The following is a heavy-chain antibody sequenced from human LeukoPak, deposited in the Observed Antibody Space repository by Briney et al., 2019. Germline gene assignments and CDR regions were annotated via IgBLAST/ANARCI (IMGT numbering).Heavy chain of an antibody. V-gene: IGHV4-4*02. D-gene: IGHD1-26*01. CDR3: ARASGSYWWFDS. Sequence: SGTLSLTCAVSGGSISSSNWWSWVRQPPGKGLEWIGEIYHSGSTNYNPSLKSRVTMSVDKSKNQFSLKLSSVTAADTAVYYCARASGSYWWFDSWGQGTLVTVSS. J-gene: IGHJ5*01. CDR2: IYHSGST. CDR1: GGSISSSNW.